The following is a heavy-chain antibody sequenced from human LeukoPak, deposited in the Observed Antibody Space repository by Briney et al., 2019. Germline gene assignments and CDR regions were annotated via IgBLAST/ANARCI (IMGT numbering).Heavy chain of an antibody. CDR1: GFTFRSHG. D-gene: IGHD3-16*01. V-gene: IGHV3-30*03. Sequence: PGGSLRLSCAASGFTFRSHGMHWARQAPGKGLEWVVVISADGATKYYADSVKGRFTISRDNSKNTVSLEMNSLREEDTAVYYCAREGAWGNWYFDLWGRGTLVTVSS. CDR2: ISADGATK. J-gene: IGHJ2*01. CDR3: AREGAWGNWYFDL.